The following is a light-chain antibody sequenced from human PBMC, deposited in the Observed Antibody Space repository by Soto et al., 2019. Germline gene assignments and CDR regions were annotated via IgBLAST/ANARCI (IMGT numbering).Light chain of an antibody. Sequence: DIQMTQSPSTLSVSVGDRVTITCRASERINGWVDWYQQKPGRAPRILIYDASKLEPGVPSRLSGSGSGAEYTLTISSLQPEDFAPYYCQHYSSYPLTFGGGPKV. J-gene: IGKJ4*01. CDR2: DAS. CDR1: ERINGW. CDR3: QHYSSYPLT. V-gene: IGKV1-5*01.